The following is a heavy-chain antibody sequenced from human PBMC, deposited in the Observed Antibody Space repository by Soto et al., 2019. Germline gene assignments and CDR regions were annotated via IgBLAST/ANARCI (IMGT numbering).Heavy chain of an antibody. CDR2: TSYDGSNN. CDR1: GFTFRSYV. D-gene: IGHD3-16*01. V-gene: IGHV3-33*05. J-gene: IGHJ4*02. Sequence: QVQLVESGGGVVQPGTSLRLSCVGSGFTFRSYVIHWVRQAPGKGLEWVALTSYDGSNNFYGASVKGRFTISRDNSRNTVELQMDSLRLEDTALYYCARWGTTGGLDVWGQGTRVSVSS. CDR3: ARWGTTGGLDV.